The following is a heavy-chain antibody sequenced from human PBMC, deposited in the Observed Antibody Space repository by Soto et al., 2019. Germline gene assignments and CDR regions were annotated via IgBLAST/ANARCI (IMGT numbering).Heavy chain of an antibody. CDR2: IYPGDPDT. Sequence: GESLKISCKGSGYSFTSYWIGWVRQMPGKGLEWMGIIYPGDPDTRYSPSFQGQVTISADKSISTAYLQWSSLKASDTAMYYCARHGYYDSSGSRTYGMDVWGQGTTVTVSS. CDR3: ARHGYYDSSGSRTYGMDV. J-gene: IGHJ6*02. CDR1: GYSFTSYW. D-gene: IGHD3-22*01. V-gene: IGHV5-51*01.